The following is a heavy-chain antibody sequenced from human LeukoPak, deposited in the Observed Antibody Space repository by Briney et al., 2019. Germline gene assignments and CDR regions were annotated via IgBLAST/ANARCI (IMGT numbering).Heavy chain of an antibody. J-gene: IGHJ3*02. CDR3: GREREGFYDILIVYYGVGAFDI. V-gene: IGHV1-2*02. CDR1: GYTFTGYY. D-gene: IGHD3-9*01. Sequence: ASVKVSCKASGYTFTGYYMHWVRQAPGQGLEWMGWINPNSGGTNYAQKFQGRVTMTRDTSISTAYMELSRLRSDETAVYYLGREREGFYDILIVYYGVGAFDIGGQGTMATVSS. CDR2: INPNSGGT.